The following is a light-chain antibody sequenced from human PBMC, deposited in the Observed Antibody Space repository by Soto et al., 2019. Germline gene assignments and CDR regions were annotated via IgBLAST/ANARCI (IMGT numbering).Light chain of an antibody. V-gene: IGKV1-8*01. J-gene: IGKJ2*01. CDR3: QQYYTFPYT. Sequence: AVQMTQSPSSFSASTGDRVTISCRASQEISTYLAWYQQKPGKAPKLLIYGASTLHNEVPSRFSGSGSGTDFTLTIDCLQSDVFANYFCQQYYTFPYTFGQGTALEI. CDR1: QEISTY. CDR2: GAS.